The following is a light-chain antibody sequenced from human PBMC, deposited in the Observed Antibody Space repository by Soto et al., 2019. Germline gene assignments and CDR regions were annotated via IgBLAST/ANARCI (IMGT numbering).Light chain of an antibody. CDR2: GTS. J-gene: IGLJ2*01. V-gene: IGLV1-40*01. Sequence: QSVLTQPPSVSGAPGQSVSISCTGSSSNIGAGYDVHWYQQLPGTAPKLLIYGTSNRPSGVPDRFSGSKSGTSASLAITGLQAEDEAHYYCQSYGRSLGGGVFGGGTKLTVL. CDR1: SSNIGAGYD. CDR3: QSYGRSLGGGV.